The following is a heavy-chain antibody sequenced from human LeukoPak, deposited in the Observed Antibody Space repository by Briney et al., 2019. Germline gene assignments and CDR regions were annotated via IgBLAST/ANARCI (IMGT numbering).Heavy chain of an antibody. CDR1: GGSFSGYY. Sequence: SETLSLTCAVYGGSFSGYYWSWIRQPPGKGLEWIGEINHSGSTNYNPSLKSRVTISVDTSKNQFSLKLSSMTAADTAVYYCARGRGYYDFWSGPTTESNWFDPWGQGTLVTVSS. D-gene: IGHD3-3*01. V-gene: IGHV4-34*01. J-gene: IGHJ5*02. CDR2: INHSGST. CDR3: ARGRGYYDFWSGPTTESNWFDP.